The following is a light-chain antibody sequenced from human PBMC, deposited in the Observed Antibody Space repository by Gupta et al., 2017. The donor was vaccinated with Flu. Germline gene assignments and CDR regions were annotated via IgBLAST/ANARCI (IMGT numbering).Light chain of an antibody. CDR2: KDS. CDR1: ALPKHY. V-gene: IGLV3-25*02. J-gene: IGLJ1*01. CDR3: QSADSSGTYV. Sequence: SYELTQPPSVSVSPGQTARITCSGDALPKHYAYWYQQKPGQAPVLVIYKDSERPSGTPERFSGSSSGTTVTLTISGVQAEDEADYYCQSADSSGTYVFGTGTKVTVL.